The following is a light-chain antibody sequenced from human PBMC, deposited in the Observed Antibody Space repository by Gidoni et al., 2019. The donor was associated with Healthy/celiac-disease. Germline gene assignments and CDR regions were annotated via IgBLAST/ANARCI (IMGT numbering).Light chain of an antibody. J-gene: IGKJ4*01. CDR3: QQYGSSPLT. Sequence: EIVLTQSHGTLFLSPGERATLSCRASQSVSSSYLAWYQQKPGQAPRLLIYGASSRATGIPDRFSGSGSGTDFTLTISRLEPEDFAVYYCQQYGSSPLTFGGGTKVEIK. V-gene: IGKV3-20*01. CDR1: QSVSSSY. CDR2: GAS.